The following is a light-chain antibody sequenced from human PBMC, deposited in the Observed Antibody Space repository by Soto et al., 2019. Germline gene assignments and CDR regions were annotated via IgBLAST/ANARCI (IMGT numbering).Light chain of an antibody. Sequence: DIQMTQSPSTLSASVGDRVTITCRASQSISSWLAWYQQKPGKAPKLLIYDASSLESGVPSRFSGSGSGTEFTLTISSLQPDDFATYYCQQYNSYSPTFGGGTKVDI. CDR2: DAS. CDR1: QSISSW. J-gene: IGKJ4*01. CDR3: QQYNSYSPT. V-gene: IGKV1-5*01.